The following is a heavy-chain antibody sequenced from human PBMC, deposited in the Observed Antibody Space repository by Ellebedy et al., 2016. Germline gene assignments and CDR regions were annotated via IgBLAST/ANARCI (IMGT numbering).Heavy chain of an antibody. CDR3: ARDDIAVAAGTPFGY. Sequence: GGSLRLSCAASGFTFSTFAMSWVRQAPGKGLEWVSTISAGGGDTFYADSVRGRFTISRDYSKNTLFLQMNSLRVDDTALYYCARDDIAVAAGTPFGYWGQGTLVTVSS. V-gene: IGHV3-23*01. D-gene: IGHD6-19*01. CDR2: ISAGGGDT. J-gene: IGHJ4*02. CDR1: GFTFSTFA.